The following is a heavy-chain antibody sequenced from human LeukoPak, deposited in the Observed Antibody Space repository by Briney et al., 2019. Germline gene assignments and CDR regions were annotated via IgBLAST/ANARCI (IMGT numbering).Heavy chain of an antibody. Sequence: GESLKISCQGSGYRFTSDWIGWVRQMPGKGLEWMGIIYPGDSDTRYSPSFQGQVTISADKSVNTAYLQWSSLKASDTAMYYCARYPGIAVAGTYYYYGMDVWGQGTTVTVSS. CDR3: ARYPGIAVAGTYYYYGMDV. D-gene: IGHD6-19*01. CDR2: IYPGDSDT. CDR1: GYRFTSDW. J-gene: IGHJ6*02. V-gene: IGHV5-51*01.